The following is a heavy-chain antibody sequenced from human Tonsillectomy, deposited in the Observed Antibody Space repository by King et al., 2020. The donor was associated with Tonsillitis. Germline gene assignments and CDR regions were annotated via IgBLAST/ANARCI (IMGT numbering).Heavy chain of an antibody. D-gene: IGHD1-26*01. CDR2: ISSDGSST. CDR1: GFTFNTYY. CDR3: ATSYSGSY. J-gene: IGHJ4*02. Sequence: VQLVEYGGGLVQPGGSLRLSCAASGFTFNTYYMHWVRQAQGKGLVWVSRISSDGSSTRYADSVKGRFTVSRDNAKNTLYLQMNSLRAEDTAVYYCATSYSGSYWGQGTLVTVSS. V-gene: IGHV3-74*01.